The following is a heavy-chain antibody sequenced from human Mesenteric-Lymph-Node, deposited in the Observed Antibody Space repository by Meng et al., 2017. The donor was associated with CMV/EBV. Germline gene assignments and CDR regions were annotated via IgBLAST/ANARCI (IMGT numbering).Heavy chain of an antibody. CDR1: GFTASSNY. Sequence: GESLKISCAASGFTASSNYMTWVRQAPGKGLEWVSVICSGVSTYFADSVKGRFTISRDISKSTLYHQMNSLRAGDTAVYYCARADTGSYSYFDYWGQGTLVTVSS. CDR3: ARADTGSYSYFDY. V-gene: IGHV3-66*02. D-gene: IGHD1-26*01. CDR2: ICSGVST. J-gene: IGHJ4*02.